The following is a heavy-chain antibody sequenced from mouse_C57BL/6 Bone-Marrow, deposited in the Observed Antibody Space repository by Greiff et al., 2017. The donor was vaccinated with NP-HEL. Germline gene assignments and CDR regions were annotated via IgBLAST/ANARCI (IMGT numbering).Heavy chain of an antibody. CDR2: IHPSDSDT. J-gene: IGHJ2*01. CDR3: AISFPFDY. CDR1: GYTFTSYW. V-gene: IGHV1-74*01. Sequence: QVQLQQPGAELVKPGASVKVSCKASGYTFTSYWMHWVKQRPGQGLEWIGMIHPSDSDTNYNQKFKGKATVTVDKSSSTAYMQLSSLTSEDSGVYYCAISFPFDYWGQGTTLTVSS.